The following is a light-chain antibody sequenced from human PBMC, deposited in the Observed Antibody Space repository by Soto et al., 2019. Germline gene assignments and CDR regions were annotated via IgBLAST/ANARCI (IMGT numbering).Light chain of an antibody. Sequence: VLTQSPGTLSLSLGESATLSCRASQSVTSSDLAWYQRKPGQAPRLLIYGISTRATGIPDKFSGSGSGTDFTLTVSTLEPEDFAVYYCQQYGSSPITFGQGTRLEIK. J-gene: IGKJ5*01. CDR2: GIS. V-gene: IGKV3-20*01. CDR3: QQYGSSPIT. CDR1: QSVTSSD.